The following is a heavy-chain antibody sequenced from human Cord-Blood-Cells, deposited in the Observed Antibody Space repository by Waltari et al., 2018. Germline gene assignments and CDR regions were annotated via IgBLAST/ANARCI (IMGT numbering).Heavy chain of an antibody. D-gene: IGHD2-2*01. CDR2: INHSGST. CDR1: GGSFSGYY. CDR3: ARGLGYCSSTSCHHDAFDI. Sequence: QVQLQQWGAGLLKPSETLSLTCAVYGGSFSGYYWRWIRQPPGKGLEWIGEINHSGSTNYNPSLKSRVTISVDTSKNQFSLKLSSVTAADTAVYYCARGLGYCSSTSCHHDAFDIWGQGTMVTVSS. V-gene: IGHV4-34*01. J-gene: IGHJ3*02.